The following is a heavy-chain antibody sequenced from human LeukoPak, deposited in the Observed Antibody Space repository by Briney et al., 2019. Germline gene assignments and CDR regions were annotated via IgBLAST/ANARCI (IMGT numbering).Heavy chain of an antibody. V-gene: IGHV3-49*03. CDR2: IRSTPYGGTT. D-gene: IGHD1-1*01. CDR3: SREGVADWKIDF. J-gene: IGHJ4*02. Sequence: GGSLRLSCTASGFTFGDYAVSWFRQAPGKGLEWVGFIRSTPYGGTTEYAASVKGRFTISRDDSKRIAYLQMNSLKIEDTAVYYCSREGVADWKIDFWGQGTLVTVSS. CDR1: GFTFGDYA.